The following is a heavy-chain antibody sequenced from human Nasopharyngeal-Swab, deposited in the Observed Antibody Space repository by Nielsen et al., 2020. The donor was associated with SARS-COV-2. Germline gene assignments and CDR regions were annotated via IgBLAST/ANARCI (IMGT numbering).Heavy chain of an antibody. CDR3: ARRDTYWFFDL. CDR1: GFTFDDYA. V-gene: IGHV3-9*01. J-gene: IGHJ2*01. Sequence: GGSLRLSCAASGFTFDDYAFHWVRQAPGKGLGWVSGISWNSGSIGYADSVKGRFTISRDNAKNSLYLQMNSLRAEDTAFYYCARRDTYWFFDLWGRGTLVSVSS. CDR2: ISWNSGSI.